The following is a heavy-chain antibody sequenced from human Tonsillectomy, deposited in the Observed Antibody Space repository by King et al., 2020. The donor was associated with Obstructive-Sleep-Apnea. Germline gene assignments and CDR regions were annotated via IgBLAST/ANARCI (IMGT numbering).Heavy chain of an antibody. CDR3: ARDGLGGATVEFDS. CDR2: IYYSGST. D-gene: IGHD4-11*01. J-gene: IGHJ4*02. V-gene: IGHV4-59*01. Sequence: QLQESGPGLVKPSETLSLTCAVSGGSLSSYYWSWIRQPPGKGLEWIGYIYYSGSTDYNPSLKSRVTILVDTSKNQFSLKLSSVTAADTAVYYCARDGLGGATVEFDSWGPGTLVTVSS. CDR1: GGSLSSYY.